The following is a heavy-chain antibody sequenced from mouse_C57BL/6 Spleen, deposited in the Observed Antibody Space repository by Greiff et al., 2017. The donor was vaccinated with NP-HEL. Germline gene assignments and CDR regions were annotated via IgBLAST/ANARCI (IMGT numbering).Heavy chain of an antibody. V-gene: IGHV1-15*01. J-gene: IGHJ1*03. CDR3: TAGTGLRRYFDV. CDR1: GYTFTDYE. Sequence: QVQLQQSGAELVRPGASVTLSCKASGYTFTDYEMHWVKQTPVHGLEWIGAIDPETGGTAYNQKFKGKAILTADKSSSTAYMALRSLTSEDSAVYYCTAGTGLRRYFDVWGTGTTVTVSS. D-gene: IGHD2-4*01. CDR2: IDPETGGT.